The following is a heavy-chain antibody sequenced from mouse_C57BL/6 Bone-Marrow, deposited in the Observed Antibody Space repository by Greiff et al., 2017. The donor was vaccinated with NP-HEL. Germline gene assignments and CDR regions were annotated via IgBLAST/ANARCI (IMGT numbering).Heavy chain of an antibody. CDR2: ISGGGGNT. V-gene: IGHV5-9*01. Sequence: EVKLMESGGGLVKPGGSLKLSCAASGFTFSSYTMSWVRQTPEKRLEWVATISGGGGNTYYPDSVKGRFTISRDNAKNTLYLQMSSLRSEDTALYYCARLCGYFDYWGQGTTLTVSS. J-gene: IGHJ2*01. CDR3: ARLCGYFDY. CDR1: GFTFSSYT.